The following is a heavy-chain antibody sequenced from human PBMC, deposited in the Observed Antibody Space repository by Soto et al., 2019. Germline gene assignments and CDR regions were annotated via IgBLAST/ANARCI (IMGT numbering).Heavy chain of an antibody. Sequence: QLQLQESGPGLVKPSETLSLTCTVSGGSISSSSYYWGWIRQPPGKGLEWIGSIYYSGSTYYNPSLKSRVTISVDTSKIQFSLKLSSMTAADTAVYYCARGVQLQLIYYYYYMDVWGKGTTVTVSS. CDR3: ARGVQLQLIYYYYYMDV. CDR2: IYYSGST. V-gene: IGHV4-39*01. CDR1: GGSISSSSYY. J-gene: IGHJ6*03. D-gene: IGHD5-18*01.